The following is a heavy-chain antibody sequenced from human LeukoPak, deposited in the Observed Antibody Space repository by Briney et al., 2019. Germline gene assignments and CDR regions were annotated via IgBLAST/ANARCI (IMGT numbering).Heavy chain of an antibody. V-gene: IGHV3-23*01. CDR1: GFTFSSYA. CDR2: ISGSGGST. CDR3: ARTAKQQLVHIYPLS. J-gene: IGHJ4*02. D-gene: IGHD6-13*01. Sequence: SGGSLRLSCAASGFTFSSYAMSWVRQAPGKGLEWVSAISGSGGSTYYADSVKGRFTISRDNSKNTLYLQMNSLRAEDTAVYYCARTAKQQLVHIYPLSWGQGTLVTVSS.